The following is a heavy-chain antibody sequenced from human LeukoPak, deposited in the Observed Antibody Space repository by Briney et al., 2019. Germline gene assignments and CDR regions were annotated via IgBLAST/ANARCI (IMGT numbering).Heavy chain of an antibody. D-gene: IGHD3-10*01. CDR2: ISYDGSNK. J-gene: IGHJ5*02. V-gene: IGHV3-30*18. Sequence: GGSLRLSCAASGFTFSSYGMHWVRQAPGKGLEWVAVISYDGSNKYYADSVKGRFTISRDNSKNTLYLQMNSLRAEDTAVYYCAKDGPYGSESPAPFDPWGQGTLVTVSS. CDR3: AKDGPYGSESPAPFDP. CDR1: GFTFSSYG.